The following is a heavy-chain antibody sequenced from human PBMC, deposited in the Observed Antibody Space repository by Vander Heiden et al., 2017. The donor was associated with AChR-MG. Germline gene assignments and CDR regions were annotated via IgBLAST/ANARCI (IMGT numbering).Heavy chain of an antibody. D-gene: IGHD6-13*01. J-gene: IGHJ4*02. CDR3: AKVVAAAGPYFDY. Sequence: EVQLLESGGGLVQPGGSLRLSCAAPGFTFSSYAMGWVRQAPGKGLEWVSAISGSGGSTYYADSVKGRFTISRDNSKNTLYLQMNSLRAEDTAVYYCAKVVAAAGPYFDYWGQGTLVTVSS. CDR1: GFTFSSYA. V-gene: IGHV3-23*01. CDR2: ISGSGGST.